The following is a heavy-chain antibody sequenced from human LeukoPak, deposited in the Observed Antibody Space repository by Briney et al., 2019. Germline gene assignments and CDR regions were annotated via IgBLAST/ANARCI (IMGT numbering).Heavy chain of an antibody. CDR1: GGSISSYY. J-gene: IGHJ5*02. Sequence: SETLSLTCTVSGGSISSYYWSWIRQPPGKGLEWIGYIYYSGSTNYNPSLKSRVTISVDTSKNQFSLKLSSVTAADTAVYYCATGITIFGVVTYNWFDPWGQGTLVTVSS. CDR3: ATGITIFGVVTYNWFDP. CDR2: IYYSGST. V-gene: IGHV4-59*12. D-gene: IGHD3-3*01.